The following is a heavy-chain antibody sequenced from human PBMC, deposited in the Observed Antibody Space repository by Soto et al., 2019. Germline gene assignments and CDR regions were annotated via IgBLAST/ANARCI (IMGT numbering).Heavy chain of an antibody. Sequence: PGGSLRLSCAASGFTFSSYAMSWVRQAPWKGLEWVSAISGSGGSTYYADSVKGRFTISRDNSKNTLYLQMNSLRAEDTAVYYCAKDPPPYYDILTGYLKDPYFDYWGQGTLVTVSS. CDR3: AKDPPPYYDILTGYLKDPYFDY. V-gene: IGHV3-23*01. D-gene: IGHD3-9*01. CDR2: ISGSGGST. J-gene: IGHJ4*02. CDR1: GFTFSSYA.